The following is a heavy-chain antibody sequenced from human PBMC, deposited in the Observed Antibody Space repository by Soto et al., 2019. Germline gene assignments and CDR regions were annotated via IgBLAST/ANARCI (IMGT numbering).Heavy chain of an antibody. CDR1: GFTYSNYG. J-gene: IGHJ4*02. V-gene: IGHV3-30*18. CDR2: ISYDGDNK. Sequence: QVQLVESGGGVVQPGRSLRLSCVASGFTYSNYGMHWVRQAPGSGLEWVAMISYDGDNKDYADSVKGRFTISRDNSKNTLYLEMTSLTVEDTGVYYCAKDRRSSGWYYFAHWGQGALVTVSS. CDR3: AKDRRSSGWYYFAH. D-gene: IGHD6-19*01.